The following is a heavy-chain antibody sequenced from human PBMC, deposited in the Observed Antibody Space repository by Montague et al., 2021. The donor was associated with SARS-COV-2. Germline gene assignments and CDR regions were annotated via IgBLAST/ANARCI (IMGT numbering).Heavy chain of an antibody. CDR2: TYYRTKWYY. Sequence: CAISGDSVSNHTAASNWLRQSPSRGLEWLGRTYYRTKWYYDYAXXXKXRMTISPDTSKNQFSLQLSSVTPEDRAVYYCARDPRYSLSWSFDYWGQGTLVTVSS. D-gene: IGHD6-13*01. CDR1: GDSVSNHTAA. J-gene: IGHJ4*02. CDR3: ARDPRYSLSWSFDY. V-gene: IGHV6-1*01.